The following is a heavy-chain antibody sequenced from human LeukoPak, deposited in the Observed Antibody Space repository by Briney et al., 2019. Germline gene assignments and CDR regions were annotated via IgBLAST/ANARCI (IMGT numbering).Heavy chain of an antibody. D-gene: IGHD3-22*01. V-gene: IGHV2-5*02. Sequence: SGPTPVNPTQTLTLTCTFSGISLSTSGVGVGWIRQPQGKALEWLALIYWDDDKRYSPSLKSRLTITKDASKNQVVLTMTNMDPVDTATYYCSRTTMRFKWFDPWGQGTLVTVSS. J-gene: IGHJ5*02. CDR3: SRTTMRFKWFDP. CDR2: IYWDDDK. CDR1: GISLSTSGVG.